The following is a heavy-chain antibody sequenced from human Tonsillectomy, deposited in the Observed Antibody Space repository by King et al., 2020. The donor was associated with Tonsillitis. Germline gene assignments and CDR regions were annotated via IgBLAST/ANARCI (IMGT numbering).Heavy chain of an antibody. CDR3: AKDVRGSGAFDI. Sequence: QLVQSGGGLVQPGRSLRLSCAASGFTFDDYAMHWVRQAPGKGLDGFPGISWNSGSIGYADSVKGRFTISRDNAKNSLYLQMNSLRAEDTALYYCAKDVRGSGAFDIWGQGTMVTVSS. CDR2: ISWNSGSI. CDR1: GFTFDDYA. J-gene: IGHJ3*02. V-gene: IGHV3-9*01. D-gene: IGHD3-10*01.